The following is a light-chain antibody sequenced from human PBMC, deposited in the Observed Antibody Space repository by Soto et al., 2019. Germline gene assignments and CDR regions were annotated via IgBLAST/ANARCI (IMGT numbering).Light chain of an antibody. CDR1: QSVSSSY. CDR3: QQYGSSPPWT. Sequence: EIVLTQSPGTLSLSPGERATLSCRASQSVSSSYLAWYQQKPGQAPRLLIYGASSRATGIPDRFSGSGSGTDFTLTISRLEPEDFAVYYCQQYGSSPPWTFGHGPQVEIK. V-gene: IGKV3-20*01. CDR2: GAS. J-gene: IGKJ1*01.